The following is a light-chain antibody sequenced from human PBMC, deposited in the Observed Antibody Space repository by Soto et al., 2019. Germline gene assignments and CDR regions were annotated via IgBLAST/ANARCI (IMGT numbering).Light chain of an antibody. Sequence: QSVLTQPPSASGSPGRSVTISCTGTSSDVGGYNYVSWYQQHPGKAPKLMIYEVSKRPSGVPDRFSGSKSGNTASLTVSGLQAEDEADYYCSSYAGSNIYVFGTGTKLTVL. J-gene: IGLJ1*01. CDR2: EVS. V-gene: IGLV2-8*01. CDR1: SSDVGGYNY. CDR3: SSYAGSNIYV.